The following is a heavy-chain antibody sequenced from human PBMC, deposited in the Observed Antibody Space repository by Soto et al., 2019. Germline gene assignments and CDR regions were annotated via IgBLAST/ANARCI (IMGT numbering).Heavy chain of an antibody. CDR3: AKGFDDYRMVEMDV. Sequence: PGGSLRLSCAASGFNFSSYAMSWVRQAPGEGLEWVSGISGSGAGTYYAESVKGRFTISRENSENTLYLQMNSLRAEDTAVYFCAKGFDDYRMVEMDVWGQGITVTVSS. J-gene: IGHJ6*02. V-gene: IGHV3-23*01. CDR1: GFNFSSYA. CDR2: ISGSGAGT. D-gene: IGHD2-15*01.